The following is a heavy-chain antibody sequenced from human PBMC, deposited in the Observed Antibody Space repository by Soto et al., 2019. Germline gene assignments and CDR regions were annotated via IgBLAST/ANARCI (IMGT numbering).Heavy chain of an antibody. V-gene: IGHV4-34*01. Sequence: SETLSLTCAVYGGSFSGYYWSWIRQPPGKGLEWIGEINHSGSTNYNPSLKSRVTISVDTSKNQFSLKLSSVTAADTAVYYCARGRGRLTTVTIEYSSGRGPYYFDYWGQGTLVTVSS. D-gene: IGHD4-4*01. CDR3: ARGRGRLTTVTIEYSSGRGPYYFDY. CDR1: GGSFSGYY. J-gene: IGHJ4*02. CDR2: INHSGST.